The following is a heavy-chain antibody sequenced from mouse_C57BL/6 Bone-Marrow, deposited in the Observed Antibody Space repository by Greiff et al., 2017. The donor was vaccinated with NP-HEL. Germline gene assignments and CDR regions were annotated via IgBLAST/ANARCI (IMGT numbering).Heavy chain of an antibody. J-gene: IGHJ4*01. CDR3: ARRFSLYYAMDY. D-gene: IGHD6-2*01. V-gene: IGHV5-12*01. Sequence: DVHLVESGGGLVQPGGSLKLSCAASGFTFSDYYMYWVRQTPERRLEWVAYISNGGGSTYYPDTVKGRFTISRDNAKNTLYLQMSRLKSEDTAMYYCARRFSLYYAMDYWGQGTSVTVSS. CDR1: GFTFSDYY. CDR2: ISNGGGST.